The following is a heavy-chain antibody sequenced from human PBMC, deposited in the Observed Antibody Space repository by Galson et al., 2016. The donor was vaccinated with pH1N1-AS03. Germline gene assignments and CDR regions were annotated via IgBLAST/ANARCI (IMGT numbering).Heavy chain of an antibody. CDR3: VRDFRGSALTGFFDF. CDR1: GFIYNDYG. V-gene: IGHV3-20*04. J-gene: IGHJ4*02. Sequence: SLRLSCAVSGFIYNDYGMSWVRQVPGKGLEWVSGVNWNGHNTAYAASVKGRFTISRDDAKNSLYLQMDSLRADDTALYYCVRDFRGSALTGFFDFWGQGTLVTVSS. CDR2: VNWNGHNT. D-gene: IGHD3-10*01.